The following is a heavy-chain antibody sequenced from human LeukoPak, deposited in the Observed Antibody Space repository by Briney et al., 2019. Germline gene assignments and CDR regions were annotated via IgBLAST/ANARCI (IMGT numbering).Heavy chain of an antibody. D-gene: IGHD3-10*01. CDR1: GFTFSSYA. Sequence: GGSLRLSCAASGFTFSSYAMSWVRQAPGKGLEWVSAISGSGGSTYYADSVKGRFTISRDNSKNTLYLQMNSLRAKDTAVYYCAKDRGLWFGESQNWFDPWGQGTLVTVSS. CDR2: ISGSGGST. CDR3: AKDRGLWFGESQNWFDP. J-gene: IGHJ5*02. V-gene: IGHV3-23*01.